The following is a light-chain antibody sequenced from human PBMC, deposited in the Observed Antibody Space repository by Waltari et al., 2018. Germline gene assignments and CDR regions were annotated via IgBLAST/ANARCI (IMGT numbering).Light chain of an antibody. V-gene: IGKV4-1*01. CDR2: WAS. CDR1: QSVVHSANNKNY. J-gene: IGKJ2*01. CDR3: QQYYTTPHT. Sequence: DIVMTQFPDSLAVSLGERATINCKSSQSVVHSANNKNYLAWYQQKPGQPPKLLIYWASSRESGVPDRFSGSGSGTDFTLTISSLQAEDVAVYHCQQYYTTPHTFGQGTKLEIK.